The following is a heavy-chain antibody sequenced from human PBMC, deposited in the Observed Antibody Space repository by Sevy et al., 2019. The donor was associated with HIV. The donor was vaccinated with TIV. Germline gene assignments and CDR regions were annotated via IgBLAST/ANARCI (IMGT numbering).Heavy chain of an antibody. CDR3: ARDWGYYDSSGYATPYFDY. D-gene: IGHD3-22*01. CDR1: GYTFTSYY. J-gene: IGHJ4*02. CDR2: INPSGGST. V-gene: IGHV1-46*01. Sequence: ASVKVSCKASGYTFTSYYMHWVRQAPGQGLEWMGIINPSGGSTSYAQKFQGRVTMTRDTSTSTVYMELSSLRSEDTAVYYCARDWGYYDSSGYATPYFDYWGQGTLVTVSS.